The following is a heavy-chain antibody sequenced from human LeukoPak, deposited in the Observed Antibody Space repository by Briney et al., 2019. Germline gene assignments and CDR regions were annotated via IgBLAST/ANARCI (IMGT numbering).Heavy chain of an antibody. Sequence: GGSLRLSCAASGFTFSSYSINWVRQAPGKGLEWVSSISSSSSYIYYADSVKGRFTISRDNAKNSLYLQMNSLRAEDTAVYYCAREILWFGELSYDYWGQGTLVTVSS. CDR2: ISSSSSYI. CDR3: AREILWFGELSYDY. J-gene: IGHJ4*02. D-gene: IGHD3-10*01. V-gene: IGHV3-21*01. CDR1: GFTFSSYS.